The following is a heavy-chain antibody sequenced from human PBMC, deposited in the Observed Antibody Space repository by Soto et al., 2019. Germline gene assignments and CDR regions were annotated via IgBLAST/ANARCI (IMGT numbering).Heavy chain of an antibody. D-gene: IGHD6-25*01. CDR1: GFPINVTY. CDR3: ARTAEGDTPRTHWYFDL. CDR2: LYADGST. J-gene: IGHJ2*01. Sequence: GGSLRLSCAASGFPINVTYLSWVRQAPGKGLEWLSVLYADGSTYYIDSVKGRFRISRDNAKNTLYLQMDNLRADDTAMYFCARTAEGDTPRTHWYFDLWGRGTPVTVYS. V-gene: IGHV3-53*01.